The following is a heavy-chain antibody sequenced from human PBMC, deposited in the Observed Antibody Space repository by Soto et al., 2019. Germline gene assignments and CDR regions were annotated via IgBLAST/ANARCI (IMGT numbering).Heavy chain of an antibody. CDR2: ISWNSGTI. CDR1: GFTFDDYA. Sequence: ESGGGLVQPGRSLRLSCAASGFTFDDYAMHWVRQAPGKGLEWVSGISWNSGTIVYADSVKGRFTISRDNAKNSLYLQMNSLRGEDPALYYCAKDMRGGSSSSRYYYGLDVWGQGTTVTVSS. CDR3: AKDMRGGSSSSRYYYGLDV. V-gene: IGHV3-9*01. D-gene: IGHD6-13*01. J-gene: IGHJ6*02.